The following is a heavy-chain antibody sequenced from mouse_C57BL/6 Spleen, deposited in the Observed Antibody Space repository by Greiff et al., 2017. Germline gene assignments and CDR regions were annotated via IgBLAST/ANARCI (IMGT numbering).Heavy chain of an antibody. D-gene: IGHD2-3*01. J-gene: IGHJ1*03. Sequence: DVPLVESGGGLVKPGGSLKLSCAASGFTFSSYTMSWVRQTPEKRLEWVATLSGGGGNTYYPDSVQGRFTLSRDNAKNTLYLQMSSRRSDNTALYYCARQSVYDCYYSWYFDVWGTGTTVTVSS. V-gene: IGHV5-9*01. CDR1: GFTFSSYT. CDR2: LSGGGGNT. CDR3: ARQSVYDCYYSWYFDV.